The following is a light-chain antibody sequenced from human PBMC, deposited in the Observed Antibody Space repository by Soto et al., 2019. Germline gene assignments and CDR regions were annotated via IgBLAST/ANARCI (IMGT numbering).Light chain of an antibody. CDR2: DAS. V-gene: IGKV1-5*01. CDR1: QPVITS. J-gene: IGKJ1*01. CDR3: QKYNSAPRT. Sequence: GDRVTITCRASQPVITSLAWYQHKPGEAPKLLIYDASILQTGVPSRFSGYASGTEFTLTITSVQPDDVATYYCQKYNSAPRTFGQGTKVDI.